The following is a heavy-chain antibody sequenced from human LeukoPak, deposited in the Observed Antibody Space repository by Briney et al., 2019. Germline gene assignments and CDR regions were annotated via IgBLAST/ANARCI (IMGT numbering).Heavy chain of an antibody. Sequence: ASVKVSCKASGYTFTSYGISWVRQAPGQGLEWMGWISAYNGNTNYAQKLQGRVTMTTDTSTSTAYMELRSLRSDDTAVYYCARDYCSGGSCYLDYYYYMDVWGKGTTVTVSS. J-gene: IGHJ6*03. CDR1: GYTFTSYG. CDR2: ISAYNGNT. D-gene: IGHD2-15*01. V-gene: IGHV1-18*01. CDR3: ARDYCSGGSCYLDYYYYMDV.